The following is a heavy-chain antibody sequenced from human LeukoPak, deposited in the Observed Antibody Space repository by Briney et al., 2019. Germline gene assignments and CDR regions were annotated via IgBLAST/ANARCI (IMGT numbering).Heavy chain of an antibody. Sequence: GGSLRLSCAASGFTFSSSWMTWVRQAPGKGLVWVSRINSDGSSTSYADSVKGRFTISRDNAKNTLYLQMNSLRAEDTAVYYCASSNPRRNYYDSSGYYYWGQGTLVTVSS. V-gene: IGHV3-74*01. CDR3: ASSNPRRNYYDSSGYYY. J-gene: IGHJ4*02. D-gene: IGHD3-22*01. CDR2: INSDGSST. CDR1: GFTFSSSW.